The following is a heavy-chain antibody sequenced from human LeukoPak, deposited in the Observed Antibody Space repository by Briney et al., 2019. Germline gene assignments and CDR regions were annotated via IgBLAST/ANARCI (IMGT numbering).Heavy chain of an antibody. Sequence: PSETLSLTCAVSGGSISSNTYYWVWIRQPPGKGLEWIGSFDYSGSTYYNPSLQSRVTIFEDTSKNQFSLKLTSVTAADTAVYYCARHLGGSYYSPFDYWGRGTLVTVSS. CDR1: GGSISSNTYY. CDR2: FDYSGST. CDR3: ARHLGGSYYSPFDY. J-gene: IGHJ4*02. D-gene: IGHD2-15*01. V-gene: IGHV4-39*01.